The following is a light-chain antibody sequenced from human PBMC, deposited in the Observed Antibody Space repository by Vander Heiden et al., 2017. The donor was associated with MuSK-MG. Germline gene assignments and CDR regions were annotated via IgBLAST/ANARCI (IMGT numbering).Light chain of an antibody. V-gene: IGKV3-20*01. Sequence: EIVLTQSPGTLSLSPGERATLSCRASQSVSSSYLAWYQQKPGQAPRLLIYGTSSRATGIPNRFSGSGSGTDFTLTISRLEPEDFAVYYCQQDGSSPITFGQGTLMDIK. CDR2: GTS. CDR1: QSVSSSY. CDR3: QQDGSSPIT. J-gene: IGKJ5*01.